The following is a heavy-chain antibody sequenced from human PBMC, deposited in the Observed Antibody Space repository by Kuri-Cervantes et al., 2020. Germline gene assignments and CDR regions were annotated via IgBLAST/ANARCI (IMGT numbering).Heavy chain of an antibody. CDR3: ARVDDYVWGTFDY. J-gene: IGHJ4*02. Sequence: GGSLRLACAASGSTFSSYGMHWVRQAPGKGLEWVAVIWYDGSNKYYADSVKGRFTISRDNSKNTLYLQMNSLRAEDTAVYYCARVDDYVWGTFDYWGQGTLVTVSS. CDR1: GSTFSSYG. V-gene: IGHV3-33*01. D-gene: IGHD3-16*01. CDR2: IWYDGSNK.